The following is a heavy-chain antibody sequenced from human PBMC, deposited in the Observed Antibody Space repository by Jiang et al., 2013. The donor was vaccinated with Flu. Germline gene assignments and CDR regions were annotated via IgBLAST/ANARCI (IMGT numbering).Heavy chain of an antibody. D-gene: IGHD4-17*01. Sequence: KPTQTLTLTCSFSGFSLTTSGVGVGWIRQPPGKALEWLAVIYWNNDKRYSPSLESRLTITKDTPRNQVVLTMTNMDPVDTATYFCVRMLYGDFVGNQMDVWGTGTTVTVSS. CDR2: IYWNNDK. CDR1: GFSLTTSGVG. V-gene: IGHV2-5*01. CDR3: VRMLYGDFVGNQMDV. J-gene: IGHJ6*04.